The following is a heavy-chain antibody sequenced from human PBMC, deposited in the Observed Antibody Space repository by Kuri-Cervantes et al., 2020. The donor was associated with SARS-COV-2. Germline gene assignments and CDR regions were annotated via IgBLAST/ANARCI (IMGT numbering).Heavy chain of an antibody. J-gene: IGHJ5*02. CDR3: AREDIVVVPAARLPGGWFDP. V-gene: IGHV1-2*02. Sequence: ASVKVSCKASGGTFSSYAISWVRQAPGQGLEWMGWINPNSGGTNYAQKFQGRVTMTRDTSISTAYMELSRLRSDDTAVYFCAREDIVVVPAARLPGGWFDPWGQGTLVTVSS. CDR2: INPNSGGT. CDR1: GGTFSSYA. D-gene: IGHD2-2*01.